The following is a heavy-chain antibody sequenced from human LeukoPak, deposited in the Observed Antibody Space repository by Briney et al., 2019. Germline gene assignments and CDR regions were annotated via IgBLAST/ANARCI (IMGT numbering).Heavy chain of an antibody. CDR3: ARNNGMDV. Sequence: ETLSLSCAASGFTFSDYWMHWVRQAPGKGLVWVSRIKNDESSTMYGDSVKGRFTISKDNAKNSLYLQMNSLRAEDTALYHCARNNGMDVWGQGTTVIVSS. V-gene: IGHV3-74*03. CDR2: IKNDESST. J-gene: IGHJ6*02. CDR1: GFTFSDYW.